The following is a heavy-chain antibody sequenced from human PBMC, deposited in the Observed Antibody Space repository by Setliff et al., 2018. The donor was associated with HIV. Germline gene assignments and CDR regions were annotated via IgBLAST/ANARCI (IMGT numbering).Heavy chain of an antibody. Sequence: GASVKVSCKTSVGTFSSSALSWVRQARGQGPEWLGGIIPVFGMTDYAQNFQGRLIITADTSTNTAYMELLSLTSEDTATYYCATQTVAVGAPGYFDSCGQGSLVTVSS. J-gene: IGHJ4*02. CDR2: IIPVFGMT. D-gene: IGHD6-19*01. CDR3: ATQTVAVGAPGYFDS. CDR1: VGTFSSSA. V-gene: IGHV1-69*10.